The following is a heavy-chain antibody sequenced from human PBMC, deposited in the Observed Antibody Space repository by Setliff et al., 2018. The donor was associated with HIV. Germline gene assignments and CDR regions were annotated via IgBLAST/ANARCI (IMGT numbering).Heavy chain of an antibody. CDR1: GGSISSGSYY. CDR2: IYTSGST. CDR3: ARETYYYDNPQYYYYYMDV. Sequence: SETLSLTCTVSGGSISSGSYYWSWFRQPAGKGLEWIGRIYTSGSTNYNPSLKSRVTISVDTSKNQFSLKLRSVTAADTAVYYCARETYYYDNPQYYYYYMDVWGKGTTVTVSS. V-gene: IGHV4-61*02. D-gene: IGHD3-22*01. J-gene: IGHJ6*03.